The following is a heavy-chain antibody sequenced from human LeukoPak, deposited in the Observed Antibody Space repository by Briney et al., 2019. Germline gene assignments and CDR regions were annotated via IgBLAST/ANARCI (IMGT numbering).Heavy chain of an antibody. CDR1: GGSISSGGYY. J-gene: IGHJ6*02. CDR2: IYYSGST. CDR3: ARDQGGDENYGMDV. V-gene: IGHV4-31*03. D-gene: IGHD4-17*01. Sequence: SETLSLTCTVSGGSISSGGYYWSWIRQHPGKGLEWIGYIYYSGSTYYNPSLKSRVTISVDTSKNQFSLKLSSVTAADTAVYYCARDQGGDENYGMDVWGQGTTVTVSS.